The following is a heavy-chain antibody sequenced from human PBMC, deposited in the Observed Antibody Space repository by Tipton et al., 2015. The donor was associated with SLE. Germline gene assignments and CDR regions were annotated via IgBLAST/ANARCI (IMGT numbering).Heavy chain of an antibody. CDR2: IYHSGNT. D-gene: IGHD7-27*01. Sequence: TLSLTCTVSGASVSSFYWSWIRQPPGKGLEWIGSIYHSGNTYSNPSLKSRVTISVDTSKNQFSLKMSSVTAADTAVYYCARDTLGGLDYWGQGTLVTVSS. J-gene: IGHJ4*02. CDR3: ARDTLGGLDY. CDR1: GASVSSFY. V-gene: IGHV4-4*08.